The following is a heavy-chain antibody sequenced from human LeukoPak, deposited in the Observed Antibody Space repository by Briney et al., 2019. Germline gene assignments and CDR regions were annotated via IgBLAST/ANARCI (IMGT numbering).Heavy chain of an antibody. Sequence: GGSLRLSCAASGFTFSSYAMSWVRQAPGKGLEWVSAISGSGGSTYYADSVKGRFTISRDNSKNTLYLQMNSLRAEDTAVYYCARDSLIGYCSGGSCYYAFDIWGQGAMVTVSS. V-gene: IGHV3-23*01. J-gene: IGHJ3*02. D-gene: IGHD2-15*01. CDR1: GFTFSSYA. CDR3: ARDSLIGYCSGGSCYYAFDI. CDR2: ISGSGGST.